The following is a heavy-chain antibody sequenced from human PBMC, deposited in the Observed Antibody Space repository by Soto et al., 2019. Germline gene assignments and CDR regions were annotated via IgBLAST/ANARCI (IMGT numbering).Heavy chain of an antibody. D-gene: IGHD3-22*01. J-gene: IGHJ4*02. CDR1: GFTFSNYA. Sequence: GGSLRLSCAASGFTFSNYAMSWVRQAPGKGLEWVSGIGGRGTSSYYADSVKGRFAISRDNSYDTLFLQLHSLRAEDTAVYYCAKSRYADSSGDYYDFWGQGTRVTVSS. CDR2: IGGRGTSS. V-gene: IGHV3-23*01. CDR3: AKSRYADSSGDYYDF.